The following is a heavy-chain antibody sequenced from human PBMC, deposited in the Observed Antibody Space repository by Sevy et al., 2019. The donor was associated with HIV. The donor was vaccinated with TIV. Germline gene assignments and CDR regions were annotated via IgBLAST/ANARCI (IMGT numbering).Heavy chain of an antibody. CDR3: AGRIAVAAFDY. CDR1: GGSFGSSSYY. J-gene: IGHJ4*02. V-gene: IGHV4-61*02. D-gene: IGHD6-19*01. Sequence: SETLSLTCTVSGGSFGSSSYYWNWIRQPAGKGLEWIGRIYTSGTTNYNPSLKSRVTMSVDTSKNQFSLKLSSVTAADTAVYYCAGRIAVAAFDYWGQGNLVTVYS. CDR2: IYTSGTT.